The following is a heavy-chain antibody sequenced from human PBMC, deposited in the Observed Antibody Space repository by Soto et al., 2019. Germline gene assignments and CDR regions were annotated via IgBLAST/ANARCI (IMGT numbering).Heavy chain of an antibody. CDR2: IFYSGST. CDR3: ARVGSSGWSQDY. V-gene: IGHV4-59*11. J-gene: IGHJ4*02. D-gene: IGHD6-19*01. CDR1: GGSSVGHY. Sequence: PSETLSLTGSVCGGSSVGHYWSWIRQSPGKGLEWIGYIFYSGSTNYNPSLKSRVTISVDTSKNQFSLKLSSVNAEDTAGYYCARVGSSGWSQDYWGRGTLVTVSS.